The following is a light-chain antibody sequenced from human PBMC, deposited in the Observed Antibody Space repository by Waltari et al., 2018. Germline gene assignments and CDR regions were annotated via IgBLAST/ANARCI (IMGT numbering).Light chain of an antibody. Sequence: DIQMTQSPSSLSASVGDRVTITCRASQSISSYLNWYQQKPGKDPKLLIDAASILQSGVPARFSGSGSGTDFTLTISSLQPEDFATYYCQQSYSTPRTFGPGTKVDIK. V-gene: IGKV1-39*01. CDR2: AAS. CDR3: QQSYSTPRT. CDR1: QSISSY. J-gene: IGKJ3*01.